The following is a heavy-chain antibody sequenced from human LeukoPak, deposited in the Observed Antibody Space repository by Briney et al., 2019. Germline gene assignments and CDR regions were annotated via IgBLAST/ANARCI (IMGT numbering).Heavy chain of an antibody. J-gene: IGHJ6*02. D-gene: IGHD3-10*01. CDR1: GFPFSSYG. CDR3: ATDGPGQPHPGADYYYGMDV. V-gene: IGHV3-30*19. CDR2: ISADGNNE. Sequence: GTSLRLSCAASGFPFSSYGMHWVRQAPGKGLEWVAVISADGNNEHYADSAKGRFTLSRDNAKSTAYLQMNSLRSEDTAVYYCATDGPGQPHPGADYYYGMDVWGQGTTVTVSS.